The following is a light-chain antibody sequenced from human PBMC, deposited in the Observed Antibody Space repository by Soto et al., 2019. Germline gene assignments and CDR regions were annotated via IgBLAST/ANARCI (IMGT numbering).Light chain of an antibody. CDR1: SSDVGGYNY. CDR2: EVN. Sequence: QSVLTQPPSASGSPGQSVTISCTGTSSDVGGYNYVSWYQQHPGKAPKLMIYEVNKRPSGVPDRFSGSKSGNMASLTVSGLQAEDEADYYCSAYAGSSTLFGGGTKLTVL. J-gene: IGLJ2*01. CDR3: SAYAGSSTL. V-gene: IGLV2-8*01.